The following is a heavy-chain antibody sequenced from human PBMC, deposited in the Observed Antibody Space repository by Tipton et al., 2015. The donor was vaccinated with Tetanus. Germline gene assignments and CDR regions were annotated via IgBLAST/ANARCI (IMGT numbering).Heavy chain of an antibody. CDR2: ISYSGRT. J-gene: IGHJ5*01. CDR3: AGVLRSESVGWFGS. V-gene: IGHV4-59*08. CDR1: GGSLNTYY. Sequence: TLSLTCAVSGGSLNTYYWSWIRQSPGKGLEWIGYISYSGRTNYNPSLKSRVSLSVGTAKNQFSLKLSSVTVADTAVYYRAGVLRSESVGWFGSWGQGSLVTVSS. D-gene: IGHD3-3*01.